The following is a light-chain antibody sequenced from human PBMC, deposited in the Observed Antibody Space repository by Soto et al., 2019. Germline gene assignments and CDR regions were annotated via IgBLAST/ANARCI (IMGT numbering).Light chain of an antibody. CDR1: QSVSSY. Sequence: EIVLTQSPATLWLSRVERATLSCRASQSVSSYLAWYQQKPGQAPRLLIYDASNRATGIPARFSGSGSGTDFTLTISSLEPEDFALYYSQQCRNWPLTFGQGTKLEIK. V-gene: IGKV3-11*01. CDR2: DAS. J-gene: IGKJ2*01. CDR3: QQCRNWPLT.